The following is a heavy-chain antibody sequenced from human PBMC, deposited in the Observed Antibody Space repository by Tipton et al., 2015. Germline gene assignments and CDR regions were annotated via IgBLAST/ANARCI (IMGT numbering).Heavy chain of an antibody. CDR3: ARVSFPYYYDSTDYYPFDF. CDR1: GYSFTSYY. J-gene: IGHJ4*02. Sequence: QSGAEVKKPGASVKVSCKASGYSFTSYYVHWVRQAPGQGLEWMGIINPSAGSTTYAQKFQGRVTMTRDTSTNTVYMELSSLTSEDTAVYHCARVSFPYYYDSTDYYPFDFWGQGTLVTVSS. CDR2: INPSAGST. D-gene: IGHD3-22*01. V-gene: IGHV1-46*01.